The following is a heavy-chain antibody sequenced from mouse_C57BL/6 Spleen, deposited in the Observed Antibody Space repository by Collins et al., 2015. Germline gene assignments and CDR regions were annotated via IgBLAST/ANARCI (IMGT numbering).Heavy chain of an antibody. Sequence: VIWAGGSTNYNSALMSRLSISKDNSKSQVFLKMNSLQTDDTAMYYCANYGMAYWGQGTLVTVSA. D-gene: IGHD1-1*01. J-gene: IGHJ3*01. CDR3: ANYGMAY. V-gene: IGHV2-9*02. CDR2: IWAGGST.